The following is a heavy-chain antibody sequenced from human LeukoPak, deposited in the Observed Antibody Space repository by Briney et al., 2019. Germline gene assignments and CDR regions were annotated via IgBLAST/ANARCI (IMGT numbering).Heavy chain of an antibody. CDR3: ARNYGGYSH. CDR2: IQQDGSEQ. D-gene: IGHD4-23*01. V-gene: IGHV3-7*02. J-gene: IGHJ4*02. CDR1: GFTFSSYW. Sequence: GGSLRLSCTASGFTFSSYWMSWVRQAPGKGLEWVANIQQDGSEQYYVDSVKGRFTISRENAKNSLYLQMNSLRAEDTALYYCARNYGGYSHWGQGTLVTVSS.